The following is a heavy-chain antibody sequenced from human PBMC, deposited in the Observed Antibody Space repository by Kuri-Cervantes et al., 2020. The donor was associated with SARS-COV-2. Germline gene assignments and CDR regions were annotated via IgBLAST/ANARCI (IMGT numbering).Heavy chain of an antibody. V-gene: IGHV4-59*01. CDR2: IYSSGST. Sequence: SETLSLIWTVSGGSISSYSCSWIRQPPEKGLEWIGYIYSSGSTNYNPSLKSRVTISVNTSKNQFSLKLSSVTAADTAVYYGARRGTIFGVATFDYWGQGTLVTVSS. CDR1: GGSISSYS. CDR3: ARRGTIFGVATFDY. J-gene: IGHJ4*02. D-gene: IGHD3-3*01.